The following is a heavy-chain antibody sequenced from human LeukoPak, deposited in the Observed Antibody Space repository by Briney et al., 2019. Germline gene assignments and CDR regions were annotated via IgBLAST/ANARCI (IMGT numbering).Heavy chain of an antibody. Sequence: SETLSLTCAVYGGSFSGYYWSWIRQPPGQGLERMGEINPSGSTNYNPSHKSRVTISVDASKNQFSLKLSSVTAADTAVYYCARGRRYCSSTSCYAGGKVFDPWGQGTLVTVSS. CDR3: ARGRRYCSSTSCYAGGKVFDP. D-gene: IGHD2-2*01. CDR1: GGSFSGYY. CDR2: INPSGST. V-gene: IGHV4-34*01. J-gene: IGHJ5*02.